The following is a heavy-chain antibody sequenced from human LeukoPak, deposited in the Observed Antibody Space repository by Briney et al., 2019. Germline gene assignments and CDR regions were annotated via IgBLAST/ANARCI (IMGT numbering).Heavy chain of an antibody. Sequence: GGSLRLSCAASGFTFSSHWMSWVRQAPGKGPEWVANIKQDGTEIYYVDSVKGRFTISRDNAKNSLYLQMNSLRDEDTAVYYCARDRRITMVRGVDNWFDPWGQGTLVTVSS. CDR2: IKQDGTEI. V-gene: IGHV3-7*01. CDR3: ARDRRITMVRGVDNWFDP. CDR1: GFTFSSHW. D-gene: IGHD3-10*01. J-gene: IGHJ5*02.